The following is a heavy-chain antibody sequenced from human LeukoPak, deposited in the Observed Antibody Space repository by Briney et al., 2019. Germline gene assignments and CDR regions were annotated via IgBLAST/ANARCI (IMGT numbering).Heavy chain of an antibody. J-gene: IGHJ5*02. CDR3: ARDTVGYCSGGSCYGGWFDP. Sequence: PSETLSLTCTVPGGSIRDYYWSWIRQPPGEGLEWIGYIYYSGGTNYNPSLKSRVTISVDTSKKQFSLKLSSVTAADTAVYYCARDTVGYCSGGSCYGGWFDPWGQGTLVTVSS. V-gene: IGHV4-59*01. CDR1: GGSIRDYY. D-gene: IGHD2-15*01. CDR2: IYYSGGT.